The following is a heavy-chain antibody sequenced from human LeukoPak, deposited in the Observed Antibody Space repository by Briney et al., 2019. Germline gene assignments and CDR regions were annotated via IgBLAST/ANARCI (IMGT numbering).Heavy chain of an antibody. CDR3: ARVRVIDWGSSYFDY. J-gene: IGHJ4*02. D-gene: IGHD3-9*01. CDR2: IFHTGST. V-gene: IGHV4-4*01. CDR1: GFSFSSYS. Sequence: GSQRLSCAASGFSFSSYSMNWVRQPPGKGLEWIGYIFHTGSTNYNPSLKSRVTISVDKSKNQFSLRLISVTAADTAVYFCARVRVIDWGSSYFDYWGQGNLVTVSS.